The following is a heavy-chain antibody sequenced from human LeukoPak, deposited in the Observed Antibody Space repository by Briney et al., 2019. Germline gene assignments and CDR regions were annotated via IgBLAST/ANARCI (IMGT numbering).Heavy chain of an antibody. CDR2: INPNSGGT. CDR3: ARDFAIIEDIVVVPAAMDV. Sequence: GASVKVSCKASGYTFTGYYMHWVRQAPGQGLEWMGWINPNSGGTNYAQKCQGRVTMTRDTSISTAYMELSGLRSDDMAVYYCARDFAIIEDIVVVPAAMDVWGKGTTVTVSS. D-gene: IGHD2-2*01. CDR1: GYTFTGYY. J-gene: IGHJ6*04. V-gene: IGHV1-2*02.